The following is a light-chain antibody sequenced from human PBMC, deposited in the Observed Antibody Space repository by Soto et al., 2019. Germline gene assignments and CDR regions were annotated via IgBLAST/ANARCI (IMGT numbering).Light chain of an antibody. CDR1: QSVGSD. J-gene: IGKJ5*01. Sequence: EIVLTQSPATLSLSPGERATLSCRASQSVGSDLAWYQQKPGQAPRLIIYDASKRATGIPGRFSGIGSGADFTLTITSLEPEDFAVYYCQQRSSWLLIFGQGTRLEIK. V-gene: IGKV3-11*01. CDR3: QQRSSWLLI. CDR2: DAS.